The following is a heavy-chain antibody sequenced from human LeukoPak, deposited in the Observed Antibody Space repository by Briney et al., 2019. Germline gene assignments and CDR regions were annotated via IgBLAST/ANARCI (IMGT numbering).Heavy chain of an antibody. V-gene: IGHV4-39*07. CDR1: GGSISSSSYY. J-gene: IGHJ6*03. Sequence: PSETLSLTCTVSGGSISSSSYYWGWIRQPPGKGLEWIGSIYYSGSTYYNPSLKSRVTISVDTSKNQFSLKLSSVTAADTAVYYCARSHYGGNGVALYYMDVWGKGTTVTVSS. CDR3: ARSHYGGNGVALYYMDV. D-gene: IGHD4-23*01. CDR2: IYYSGST.